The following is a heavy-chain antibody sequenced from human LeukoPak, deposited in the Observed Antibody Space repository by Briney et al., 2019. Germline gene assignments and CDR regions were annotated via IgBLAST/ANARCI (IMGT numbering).Heavy chain of an antibody. Sequence: PGGSLRLSCAASGFTFRNYGMRWVRQAPGKGLEWVSAISGSGGSTYYADSVKGRFTISRDNSKNTLYLQMNSLRAEDTAVYYCAKDGPNPNYDFWSGYADYFDYWGQGTLVTVSS. CDR1: GFTFRNYG. CDR2: ISGSGGST. CDR3: AKDGPNPNYDFWSGYADYFDY. J-gene: IGHJ4*02. V-gene: IGHV3-23*01. D-gene: IGHD3-3*01.